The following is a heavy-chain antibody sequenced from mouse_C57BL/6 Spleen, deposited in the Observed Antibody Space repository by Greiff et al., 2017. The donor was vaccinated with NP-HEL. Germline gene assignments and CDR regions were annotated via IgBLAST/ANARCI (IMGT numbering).Heavy chain of an antibody. Sequence: EVKLQQSGPELVKPGASVKISCKASGYSFTGYYMNWVKQSPEKSLEWIGEINPSTGGTTYNQKFKAKATLTVDKSSSTAYMQLKSLTSEDSAVYYCARRNLLLRSFDYWGQGTTLTVSS. CDR1: GYSFTGYY. J-gene: IGHJ2*01. CDR2: INPSTGGT. D-gene: IGHD1-1*01. CDR3: ARRNLLLRSFDY. V-gene: IGHV1-42*01.